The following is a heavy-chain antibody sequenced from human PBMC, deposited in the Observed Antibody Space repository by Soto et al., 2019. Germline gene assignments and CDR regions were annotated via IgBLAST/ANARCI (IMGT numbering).Heavy chain of an antibody. CDR3: ARDPGITGTWPDYYYYGMDV. J-gene: IGHJ6*04. D-gene: IGHD1-7*01. V-gene: IGHV4-61*01. CDR1: GGSVISGREY. CDR2: MYYSVSA. Sequence: SASLSLTCTVSGGSVISGREYWSWILQPPGNGLEWMGYMYYSVSANYNPSLKSRVTISVDTSKNQFSLKLSSVTAADTAVYYCARDPGITGTWPDYYYYGMDVWGKGTTVTVSS.